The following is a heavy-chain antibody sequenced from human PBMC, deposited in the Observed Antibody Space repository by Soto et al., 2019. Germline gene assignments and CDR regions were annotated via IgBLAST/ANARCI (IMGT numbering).Heavy chain of an antibody. CDR2: IYADGGT. Sequence: GGSLRLSCAASGFTVSNNYMSWVRQAPGKGLEWVSIIYADGGTYYTDSVKGRFTISRDNSKNTLYLQMNVLRAEDTAVYYCARDLSGSRDYWGQGTLVTVSS. CDR1: GFTVSNNY. V-gene: IGHV3-66*01. CDR3: ARDLSGSRDY. J-gene: IGHJ4*02. D-gene: IGHD6-19*01.